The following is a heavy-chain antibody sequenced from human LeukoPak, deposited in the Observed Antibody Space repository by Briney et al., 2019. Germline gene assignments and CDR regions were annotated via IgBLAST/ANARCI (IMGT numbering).Heavy chain of an antibody. J-gene: IGHJ3*02. CDR1: GGSISDYY. CDR3: ARARYYDTTGNDAFDI. D-gene: IGHD1-1*01. V-gene: IGHV4-59*01. Sequence: SETLSLTCTVSGGSISDYYWNWIRQPPGKGLEWIGHVYSSGTTSYSPSLRDRVTISVDTSKNQFSLKLSSVTAADTTFYYCARARYYDTTGNDAFDIWGLGTTVTVSS. CDR2: VYSSGTT.